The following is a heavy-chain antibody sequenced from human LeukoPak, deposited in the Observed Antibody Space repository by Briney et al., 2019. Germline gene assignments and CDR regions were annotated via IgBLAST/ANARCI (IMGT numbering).Heavy chain of an antibody. CDR3: ARAVGGRTGAFDY. D-gene: IGHD3/OR15-3a*01. Sequence: SETLSLTCTVSGGSIRRYYWSWIRQPPGKGLEWIGYIYYSGSTNYNPSLKSRVTISVDTSKNQFSLKLSSVTAADTAVYYCARAVGGRTGAFDYWGQGTLVTVSS. J-gene: IGHJ4*02. CDR1: GGSIRRYY. CDR2: IYYSGST. V-gene: IGHV4-59*01.